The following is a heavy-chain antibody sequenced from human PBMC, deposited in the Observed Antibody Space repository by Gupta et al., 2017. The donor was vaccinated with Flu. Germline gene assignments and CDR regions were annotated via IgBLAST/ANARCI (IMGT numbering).Heavy chain of an antibody. CDR3: ARAEWLVHRYCDF. Sequence: EVQLVESGGGLVQPGGSLRLSCADSGFTFRTHYMNWVRHAPGKGLEWVASINPDGSATSYVDSVRCRFTLSRDNTENSIYLQMNSLTAEDTAVYYCARAEWLVHRYCDFWGQGALVTVSS. J-gene: IGHJ4*02. CDR2: INPDGSAT. V-gene: IGHV3-7*01. D-gene: IGHD6-19*01. CDR1: GFTFRTHY.